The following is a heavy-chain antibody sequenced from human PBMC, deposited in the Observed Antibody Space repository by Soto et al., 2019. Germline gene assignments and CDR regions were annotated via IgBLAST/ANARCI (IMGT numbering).Heavy chain of an antibody. J-gene: IGHJ4*02. Sequence: QVQLVESGGGVVQPGRSLRLSCAASGFTFSSYGMLWVRQAPGKGLEWVALISYDGGDKYYADSVKGRFTISRDNSKKTLYLQMSSLRADDTAVYYCAAGYSFGDYWGQGTLVTVSS. D-gene: IGHD5-18*01. CDR2: ISYDGGDK. CDR3: AAGYSFGDY. V-gene: IGHV3-30*03. CDR1: GFTFSSYG.